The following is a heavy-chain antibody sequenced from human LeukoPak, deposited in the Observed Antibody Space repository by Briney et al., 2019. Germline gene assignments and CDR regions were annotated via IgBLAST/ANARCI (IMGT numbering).Heavy chain of an antibody. V-gene: IGHV3-21*01. D-gene: IGHD2-21*02. J-gene: IGHJ4*02. CDR1: GFTFSSYS. CDR2: ISSSSSYI. CDR3: ARGFPWCGGGCD. Sequence: KAGGSLRLSCAASGFTFSSYSMNWVRQAPGKGLEWVSSISSSSSYIYYADSVKGRFTISRDNAKNSLYLQMNSLRAEDTAVYFCARGFPWCGGGCDWGQGTLVTVSS.